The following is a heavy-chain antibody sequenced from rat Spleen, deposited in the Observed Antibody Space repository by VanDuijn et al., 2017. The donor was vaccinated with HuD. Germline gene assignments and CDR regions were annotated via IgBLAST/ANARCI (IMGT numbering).Heavy chain of an antibody. CDR3: ARQTSITNWFAY. CDR1: GFTFSNYD. Sequence: EVQLVESGGGLVQPGRSLKLSCAASGFTFSNYDMAWVRQAPTKGLEWIASISTGGGNTYYRDSVKGRFTISRDNAKNTLYLQMDSLRSEDTATYYCARQTSITNWFAYWGQGTLVTVSS. V-gene: IGHV5S13*01. J-gene: IGHJ3*01. CDR2: ISTGGGNT. D-gene: IGHD1-10*01.